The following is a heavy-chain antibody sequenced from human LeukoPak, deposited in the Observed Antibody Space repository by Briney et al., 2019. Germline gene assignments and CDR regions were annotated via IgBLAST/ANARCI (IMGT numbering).Heavy chain of an antibody. J-gene: IGHJ4*02. D-gene: IGHD3-9*01. CDR1: GYTFTSYD. CDR2: MNPNSGNT. V-gene: IGHV1-8*01. Sequence: ASVKVSCKASGYTFTSYDINWVRQATGQGLEWMGWMNPNSGNTGYAQKFQGRVTMTRNTSISTAYMELSSLRSEDTAVYYCARVGIRYFDWLSRYFDYWGQGTLVTVSS. CDR3: ARVGIRYFDWLSRYFDY.